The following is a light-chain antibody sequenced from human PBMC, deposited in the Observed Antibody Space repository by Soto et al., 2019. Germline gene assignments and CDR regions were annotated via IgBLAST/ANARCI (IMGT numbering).Light chain of an antibody. CDR1: QSVSSN. CDR3: QQYNNWLRVT. J-gene: IGKJ3*01. V-gene: IGKV3-15*01. Sequence: EIVMTQSPATLSVSPGERATLSCRASQSVSSNLAWYQQKPGQAPRLLIYGASTRATGIPARFSGSGSGTESTLTISSMQSEDFAVYYCQQYNNWLRVTFGPGTKVDIK. CDR2: GAS.